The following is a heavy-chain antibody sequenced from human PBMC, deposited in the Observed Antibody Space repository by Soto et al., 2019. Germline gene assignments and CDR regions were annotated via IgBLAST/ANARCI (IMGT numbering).Heavy chain of an antibody. V-gene: IGHV1-69*13. J-gene: IGHJ3*02. CDR2: IIPIFGTA. D-gene: IGHD2-8*01. Sequence: ASVKVSCKASGGTFSSYAISWVRQAPGQGLEWMGGIIPIFGTANYAQKFQGRVTITADESTSTAYMELSSLRSEDTAVYYCARDQGVLMVDAHDAFAIWGQGTMVTVS. CDR3: ARDQGVLMVDAHDAFAI. CDR1: GGTFSSYA.